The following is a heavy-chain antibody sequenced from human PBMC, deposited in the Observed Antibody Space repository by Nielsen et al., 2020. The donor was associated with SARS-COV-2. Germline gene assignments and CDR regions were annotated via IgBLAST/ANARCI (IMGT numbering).Heavy chain of an antibody. CDR2: TYYRSKWYN. V-gene: IGHV6-1*01. D-gene: IGHD4-17*01. Sequence: SQTLSLTCAISGDSFSNSSAAWNWLRQSPSRGLEWLGRTYYRSKWYNDYAVSVKSRITINPDTSKNQFSLHLNSVAPEDTAVYYCARARGAYGDYYYYYYTDVWGKGTTVTVSS. J-gene: IGHJ6*03. CDR3: ARARGAYGDYYYYYYTDV. CDR1: GDSFSNSSAA.